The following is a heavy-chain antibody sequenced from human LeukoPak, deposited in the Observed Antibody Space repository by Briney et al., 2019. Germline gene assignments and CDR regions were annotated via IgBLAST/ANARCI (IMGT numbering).Heavy chain of an antibody. Sequence: GASVNLSCKASGYTFTVYYIHCVRHAPGQGLEWMAWIRPFSGGTRYAQKFQDRVTLTRDTSISTAYMDLSRLTSDDTAVYFCTRSRESREFDSWGQGTLVTVSS. V-gene: IGHV1-2*02. CDR1: GYTFTVYY. CDR3: TRSRESREFDS. CDR2: IRPFSGGT. D-gene: IGHD1-26*01. J-gene: IGHJ4*02.